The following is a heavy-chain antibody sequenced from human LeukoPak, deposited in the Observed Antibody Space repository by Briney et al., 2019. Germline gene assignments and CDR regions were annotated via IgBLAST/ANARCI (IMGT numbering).Heavy chain of an antibody. Sequence: GTLRLSCAASGFTFSSYGMSWIRQPPGKGLEWIGEINHSGSTKYNSSLKSRVTISVDTPKNQFSLKLSSVTAADTAVYHCARRLGRKFGERFYYYHYMYVWGKGTTVTISS. D-gene: IGHD3-10*01. V-gene: IGHV4-34*01. CDR3: ARRLGRKFGERFYYYHYMYV. CDR1: GFTFSSYG. CDR2: INHSGST. J-gene: IGHJ6*03.